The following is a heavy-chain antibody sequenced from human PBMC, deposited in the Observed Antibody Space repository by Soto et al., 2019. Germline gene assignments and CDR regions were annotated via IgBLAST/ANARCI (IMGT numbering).Heavy chain of an antibody. Sequence: LSLTCTVSGGSISNYYWSWIRQPPGKGLEWIGYIYYTGSTNYNPSLKSRVTMSVDTSKSQFSLILSSTTAADTAVYYCARYTGIGYYHYAMDVWGQGTTVTVSS. J-gene: IGHJ6*02. V-gene: IGHV4-59*01. CDR2: IYYTGST. CDR3: ARYTGIGYYHYAMDV. D-gene: IGHD3-10*01. CDR1: GGSISNYY.